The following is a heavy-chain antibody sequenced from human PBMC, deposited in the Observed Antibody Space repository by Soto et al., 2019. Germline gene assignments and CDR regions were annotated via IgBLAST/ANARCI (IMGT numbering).Heavy chain of an antibody. V-gene: IGHV3-21*01. CDR3: ARSRKVYGMDV. Sequence: VRSGGSLRLSCAASGFTFSSYSMNWVRQAPGKGLEWVSSISSSSSYIYYADSVKGRLTISRDNAKNSLYLQMNSLRAEDTAVYYCARSRKVYGMDVWGQGTTVTVSS. CDR2: ISSSSSYI. CDR1: GFTFSSYS. J-gene: IGHJ6*02.